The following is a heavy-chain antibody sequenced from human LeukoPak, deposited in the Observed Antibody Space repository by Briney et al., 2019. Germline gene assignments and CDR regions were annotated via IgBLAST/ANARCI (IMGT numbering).Heavy chain of an antibody. Sequence: SETLSLTCTVSGGSISSGGYYWSWIRQPPGKGLEWIGYIYHSGSTYYNPSLKSRVTISVDRSKNQFSLKLSSVTAADTAVYYCARAFSVLEWLALYYWGQGTLVTVSS. J-gene: IGHJ4*02. CDR2: IYHSGST. CDR3: ARAFSVLEWLALYY. D-gene: IGHD3-3*01. V-gene: IGHV4-30-2*01. CDR1: GGSISSGGYY.